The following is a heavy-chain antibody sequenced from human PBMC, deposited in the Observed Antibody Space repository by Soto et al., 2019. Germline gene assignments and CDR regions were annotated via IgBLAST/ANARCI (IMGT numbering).Heavy chain of an antibody. V-gene: IGHV4-4*02. CDR3: ARVQSASYYYYGMDV. CDR1: GGSISSSYW. CDR2: IYHSGST. D-gene: IGHD3-9*01. Sequence: SETLSLTCAVSGGSISSSYWWSWVRQPPGKGLEWIGEIYHSGSTNYNPSLKSRVTISVDKSKNQFSLKLSSVSAADTAVYYCARVQSASYYYYGMDVWGQGTTVTVSS. J-gene: IGHJ6*02.